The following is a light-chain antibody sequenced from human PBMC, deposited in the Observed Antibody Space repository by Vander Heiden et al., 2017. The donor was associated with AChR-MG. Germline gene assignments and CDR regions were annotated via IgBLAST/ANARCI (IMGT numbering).Light chain of an antibody. CDR2: DAS. Sequence: DIQMTQSPSSLSASVGDRVTITCQASQDISNYLNWYQQKPGKAPKLLIYDASNLETGVPSRFSGSGSGTDFTFTISSLQPDDIATYYCQQHDNLPSTFGGGTKVEIK. CDR3: QQHDNLPST. CDR1: QDISNY. J-gene: IGKJ4*01. V-gene: IGKV1-33*01.